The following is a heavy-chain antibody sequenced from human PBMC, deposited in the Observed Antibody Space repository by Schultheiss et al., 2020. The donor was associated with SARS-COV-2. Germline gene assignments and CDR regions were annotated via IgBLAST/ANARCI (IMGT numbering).Heavy chain of an antibody. Sequence: LRLSCAASGFTFSSYAMSWVRQPPGKGLEWIGYIYHSGSTYYNPSLKSRVTISVDTSKNQFSLKLSSVTAADTAVYYCARDGNHGGGMDVWGQGTTVTVSS. CDR3: ARDGNHGGGMDV. V-gene: IGHV4-31*02. J-gene: IGHJ6*02. CDR2: IYHSGST. CDR1: GFTFSSYAM. D-gene: IGHD4-23*01.